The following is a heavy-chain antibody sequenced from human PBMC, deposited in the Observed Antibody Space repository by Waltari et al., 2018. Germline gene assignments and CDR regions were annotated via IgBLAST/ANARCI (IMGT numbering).Heavy chain of an antibody. Sequence: QVQLQESGPGLVKPSETLSLTCTVSGGSISSYYWSWIRQPAGKGLEWIGRIYTSWSTNYNPSLKSRVTMSADTSKNQFSLKLSSVTAADTAVYYCARDGGSGIAAEGGYFQHWGQGTLVTVSS. D-gene: IGHD6-13*01. CDR3: ARDGGSGIAAEGGYFQH. CDR2: IYTSWST. CDR1: GGSISSYY. J-gene: IGHJ1*01. V-gene: IGHV4-4*07.